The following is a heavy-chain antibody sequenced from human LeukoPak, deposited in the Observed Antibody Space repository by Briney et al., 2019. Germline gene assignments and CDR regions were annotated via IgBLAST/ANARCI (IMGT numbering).Heavy chain of an antibody. J-gene: IGHJ4*02. D-gene: IGHD2-2*02. CDR1: GFTFSSYA. V-gene: IGHV3-23*01. Sequence: GRSLRLSCAASGFTFSSYAMSWVRQAPGKGLEWVSAISGSGDSTYYADSVKGRFTISRDSPTNTLYLQMNSLRAEDTAVYYCAKETRYCSSTSCYTDYWGQGTLVTVSS. CDR2: ISGSGDST. CDR3: AKETRYCSSTSCYTDY.